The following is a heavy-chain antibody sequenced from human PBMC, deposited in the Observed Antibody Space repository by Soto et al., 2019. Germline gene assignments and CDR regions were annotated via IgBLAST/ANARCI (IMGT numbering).Heavy chain of an antibody. J-gene: IGHJ4*02. CDR3: ARTQEKNTWYFDY. CDR2: IYPPDSDT. V-gene: IGHV5-51*01. Sequence: GESLKISCKGSGYRFNSYSIAWVRQMPGKGLEWMGIIYPPDSDTTYSPSFQGQVTISADKSISTAYVQWSSLKASDTAIYYCARTQEKNTWYFDYWGQGTLVTVSS. CDR1: GYRFNSYS.